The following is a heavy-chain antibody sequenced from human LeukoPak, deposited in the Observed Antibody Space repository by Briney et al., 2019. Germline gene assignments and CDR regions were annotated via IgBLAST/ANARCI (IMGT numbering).Heavy chain of an antibody. CDR1: GGSISSYY. Sequence: PSETLSLTCTVSGGSISSYYWSWIRQPPGKGLEWIGYIYYSGSTNYNPSLKSRVTISVDTSKNQFSLKLSSVTAADTAVYYCARDVGYYDSSGYVSDYWGQGTLVTVSS. J-gene: IGHJ4*02. CDR2: IYYSGST. V-gene: IGHV4-59*01. D-gene: IGHD3-22*01. CDR3: ARDVGYYDSSGYVSDY.